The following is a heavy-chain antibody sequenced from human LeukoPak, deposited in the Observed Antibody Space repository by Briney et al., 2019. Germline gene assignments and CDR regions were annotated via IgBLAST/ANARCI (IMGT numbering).Heavy chain of an antibody. CDR3: ARVTALKGVDY. J-gene: IGHJ4*02. CDR1: GYTFTSYD. Sequence: ASVKVSCKASGYTFTSYDINWVRQAPGQGLEWMGWISAYDGNTDFAQKFQGRVTMTTDTSTSTAYMELRSLRSDDTAIYFCARVTALKGVDYWGQGTLVTVSS. V-gene: IGHV1-18*01. D-gene: IGHD2-21*02. CDR2: ISAYDGNT.